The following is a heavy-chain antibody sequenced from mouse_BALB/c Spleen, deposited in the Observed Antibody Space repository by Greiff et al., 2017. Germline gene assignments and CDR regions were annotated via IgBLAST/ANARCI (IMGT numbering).Heavy chain of an antibody. D-gene: IGHD1-3*01. CDR3: AKGGKEDY. Sequence: QVQLQQSGAELAKPGASVKMSCKASGYTFTGYWMHWVKQRPGQGLEWIGYINPSTGYTEYNQKFKDKATLTADTSSSTAYLQLSSLTSEDSAVYSCAKGGKEDYWGQGTTLTVSS. J-gene: IGHJ2*01. CDR2: INPSTGYT. CDR1: GYTFTGYW. V-gene: IGHV1-7*01.